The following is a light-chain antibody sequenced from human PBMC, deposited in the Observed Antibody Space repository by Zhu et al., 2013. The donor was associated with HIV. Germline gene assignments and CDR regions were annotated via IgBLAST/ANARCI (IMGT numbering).Light chain of an antibody. V-gene: IGKV3-20*01. CDR2: GAS. CDR1: QSVSNAF. CDR3: QQYGSSPLT. Sequence: EIVLTQSPGTLSLSPGERATLSCRASQSVSNAFLAWYQQKPGQAPRLLIYGASSRATGIPDRISGSGSGTDFTLTINRLEPEDFAVYFCQQYGSSPLTFGGGTKVEIK. J-gene: IGKJ4*01.